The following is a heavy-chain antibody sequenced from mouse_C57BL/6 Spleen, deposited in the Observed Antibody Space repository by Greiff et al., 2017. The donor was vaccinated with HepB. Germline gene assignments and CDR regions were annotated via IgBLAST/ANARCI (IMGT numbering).Heavy chain of an antibody. CDR2: INPNNGGT. J-gene: IGHJ4*01. Sequence: EVKLMESGPELVKPGASVKIPCKASGYTFTDYNMDWVKQSHGKSLEWIGDINPNNGGTIYNQKFKGKATLTVDKSSSTAYMELRSLTSEDTAVYYCARYDFLYYYAMDYWGQGTSVTVSS. V-gene: IGHV1-18*01. D-gene: IGHD2-4*01. CDR3: ARYDFLYYYAMDY. CDR1: GYTFTDYN.